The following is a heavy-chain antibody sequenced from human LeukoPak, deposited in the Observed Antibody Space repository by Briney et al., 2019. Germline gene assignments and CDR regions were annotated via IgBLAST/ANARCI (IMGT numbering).Heavy chain of an antibody. CDR3: ARGGGYASPIGY. CDR2: IYHSGST. CDR1: GGSISTYY. Sequence: NPSETLSLTCTLSGGSISTYYWSWIRQPPGKGLEWIGYIYHSGSTNYNPSLKSRVTIPVDTSKDQFSLKLSSVTAADTAVYYCARGGGYASPIGYWGQGALVTVSS. D-gene: IGHD5-12*01. V-gene: IGHV4-59*01. J-gene: IGHJ4*02.